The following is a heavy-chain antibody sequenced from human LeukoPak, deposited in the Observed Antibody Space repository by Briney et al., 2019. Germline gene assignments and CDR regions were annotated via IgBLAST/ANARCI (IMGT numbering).Heavy chain of an antibody. CDR1: GGTFSSYA. CDR3: ARAGDIVVVPAAMYAFDI. Sequence: GSSVKVSCKASGGTFSSYAISWVRQAPGQGLGWMGGIIPIFGTANYAQKFQGRVTITTDESTSTAYMELSSLRSEDTAVYYCARAGDIVVVPAAMYAFDIWGQGTMVTVSS. D-gene: IGHD2-2*01. J-gene: IGHJ3*02. V-gene: IGHV1-69*05. CDR2: IIPIFGTA.